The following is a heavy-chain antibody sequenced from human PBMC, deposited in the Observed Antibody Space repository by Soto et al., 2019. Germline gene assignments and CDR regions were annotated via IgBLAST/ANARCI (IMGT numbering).Heavy chain of an antibody. CDR2: IYYSGST. J-gene: IGHJ4*02. CDR3: ARAGGSSDLDY. V-gene: IGHV4-61*01. CDR1: GGSVSSGSYY. D-gene: IGHD1-26*01. Sequence: SETLSLTCTVSGGSVSSGSYYWSWIRQPPGKGLEWIGYIYYSGSTNYNPSLKSRVTISVDTSKNQFSLKLSSVTAADTAVYCCARAGGSSDLDYWGQGTLVTVSS.